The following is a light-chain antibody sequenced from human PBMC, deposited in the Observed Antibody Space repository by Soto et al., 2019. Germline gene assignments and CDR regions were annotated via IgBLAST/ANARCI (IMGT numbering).Light chain of an antibody. V-gene: IGKV1-5*01. Sequence: DIQMTQSPSTLSASVGDRVTITCRASQSISSWLAWYQQKPGKAPKLLIYDASSLESGVPSRFRGKWSWAEFTLTISSLQPDDFATYYCQQYNSYSYTFGQGTKLEIK. J-gene: IGKJ2*01. CDR2: DAS. CDR3: QQYNSYSYT. CDR1: QSISSW.